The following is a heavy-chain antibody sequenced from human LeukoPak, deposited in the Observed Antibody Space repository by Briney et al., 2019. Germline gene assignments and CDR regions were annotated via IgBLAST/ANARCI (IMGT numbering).Heavy chain of an antibody. Sequence: ASVKVSCKASGYTFTSYGISWVRQAPGQGLEWMGWISAYNGNTNYAQKLQGRVTMTTDTSTSTAYMELRSLRSDDTAVYYCAREGDSSSHYYYYYYMDVWGKGTTVTVSS. J-gene: IGHJ6*03. CDR2: ISAYNGNT. D-gene: IGHD6-13*01. CDR3: AREGDSSSHYYYYYYMDV. V-gene: IGHV1-18*01. CDR1: GYTFTSYG.